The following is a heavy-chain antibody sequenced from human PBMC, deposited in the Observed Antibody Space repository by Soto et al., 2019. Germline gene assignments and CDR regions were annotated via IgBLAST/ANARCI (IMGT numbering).Heavy chain of an antibody. V-gene: IGHV4-39*01. CDR1: GGSISSSDYY. CDR2: IYYSGDT. D-gene: IGHD2-2*01. CDR3: ARHQYGFGFGC. Sequence: PSETLSLTCTVSGGSISSSDYYWGWLRQPPQKGLEWIGNIYYSGDTYYNSSPKSRVTISVDTSKKQFSLKLSSVTAADTAVYYCARHQYGFGFGCWGLGTLVTVSS. J-gene: IGHJ4*02.